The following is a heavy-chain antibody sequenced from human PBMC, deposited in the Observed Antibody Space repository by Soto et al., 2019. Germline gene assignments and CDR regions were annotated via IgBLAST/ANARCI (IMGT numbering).Heavy chain of an antibody. V-gene: IGHV3-30-3*01. D-gene: IGHD2-15*01. CDR2: ISYDGGNQ. CDR3: ARDTRAALDY. CDR1: GFTFSSYP. Sequence: PGGSLRLSCEASGFTFSSYPMHWVRQAPGKGLEWVTVISYDGGNQYYADSVKGRFTISRDNSKDTLYLQMHSLRSDDTAVYYCARDTRAALDYWGQGTLVTVSS. J-gene: IGHJ4*02.